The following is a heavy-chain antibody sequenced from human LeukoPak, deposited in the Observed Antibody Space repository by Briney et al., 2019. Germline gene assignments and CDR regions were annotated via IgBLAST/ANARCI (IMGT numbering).Heavy chain of an antibody. D-gene: IGHD3-22*01. Sequence: PGGSLRLSCAASGFTFSSYWMSWVRQAPGKGLEWVANIKQDGSEKYYVDSVKGRFTISRDNSKDTLYLQMNSLRAEDTAVYYCAKDSYYDSSGYYRWGQGTLVTVSS. J-gene: IGHJ4*02. CDR1: GFTFSSYW. CDR2: IKQDGSEK. CDR3: AKDSYYDSSGYYR. V-gene: IGHV3-7*01.